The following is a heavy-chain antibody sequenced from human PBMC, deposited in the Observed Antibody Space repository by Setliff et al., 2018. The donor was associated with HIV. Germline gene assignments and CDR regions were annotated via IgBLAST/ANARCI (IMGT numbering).Heavy chain of an antibody. CDR2: IKNKGDGGTT. D-gene: IGHD2-21*01. CDR3: IPMWAFDS. CDR1: GFTFNNAW. V-gene: IGHV3-15*01. Sequence: GESLKLSCAASGFTFNNAWMTWVRQAPGKGLEWVGRIKNKGDGGTTDYAAPAKGRFTISRDDSKDTLYLQMNSLKTEDTAVYYCIPMWAFDSWGQGTMVTVSS. J-gene: IGHJ3*02.